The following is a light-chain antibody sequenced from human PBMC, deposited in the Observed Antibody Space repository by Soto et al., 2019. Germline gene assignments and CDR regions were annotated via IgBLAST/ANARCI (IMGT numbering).Light chain of an antibody. V-gene: IGLV1-44*01. CDR3: ATWDDTLNGRV. CDR1: SSNIGSNS. Sequence: QSVLTQPPSASGTPGQRVTISCSGSSSNIGSNSVNWYHQVAGTAPKLLIHSDNQRPSGVPDRFSGSKSGTSASLAISGLQSGDEADYYCATWDDTLNGRVFGGGTKDRP. J-gene: IGLJ3*02. CDR2: SDN.